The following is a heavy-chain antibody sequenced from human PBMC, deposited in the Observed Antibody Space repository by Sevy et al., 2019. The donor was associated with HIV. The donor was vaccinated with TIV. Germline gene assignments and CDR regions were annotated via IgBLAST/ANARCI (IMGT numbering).Heavy chain of an antibody. CDR1: GITVSSNY. J-gene: IGHJ3*02. Sequence: GGSLRLSCAASGITVSSNYMSWVRQAPGKGLEWVSVIYSGGTTYYADSVKGRFTISRDSSKNTLYLQMNSLRDEDTAVYYCARATYSSGWYGVAFDIWGQGTMVTVSS. V-gene: IGHV3-66*02. D-gene: IGHD6-19*01. CDR3: ARATYSSGWYGVAFDI. CDR2: IYSGGTT.